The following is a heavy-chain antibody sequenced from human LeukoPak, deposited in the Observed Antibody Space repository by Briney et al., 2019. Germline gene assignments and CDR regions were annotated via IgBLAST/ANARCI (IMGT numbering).Heavy chain of an antibody. CDR3: VGLGTTAVTTRFDF. D-gene: IGHD1-1*01. CDR2: IYPGDSDT. CDR1: GYSFTNYW. Sequence: GESRKISCKGSGYSFTNYWIGWVRQMPGRGLEWMGIIYPGDSDTRYSPSFQGQVSISADKSISTAYLQWGSLKASDTAMYYCVGLGTTAVTTRFDFWGQGTLVTVSS. J-gene: IGHJ4*02. V-gene: IGHV5-51*01.